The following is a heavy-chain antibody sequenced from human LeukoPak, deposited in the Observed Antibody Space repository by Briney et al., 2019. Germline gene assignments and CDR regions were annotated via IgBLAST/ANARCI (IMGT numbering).Heavy chain of an antibody. CDR2: IWYDGSDK. Sequence: GRSLRLSCAASGFTFSGHGMHWVPQAPGKGLEWVAIIWYDGSDKYYVDSVKGRFTISRDNSKNTVYLQMNSLRAEDTAVYYCARDGGYHSSGPFDYWGQGTLVTVSS. CDR3: ARDGGYHSSGPFDY. J-gene: IGHJ4*02. D-gene: IGHD3-22*01. CDR1: GFTFSGHG. V-gene: IGHV3-33*01.